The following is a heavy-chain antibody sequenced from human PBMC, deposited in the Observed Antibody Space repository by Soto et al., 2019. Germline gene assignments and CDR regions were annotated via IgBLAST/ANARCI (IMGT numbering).Heavy chain of an antibody. D-gene: IGHD3-3*01. Sequence: SEALSLTCTVSGGSISRYYWSWIRQPPGKGLEWIGYIYYSGSTNYNPSLKSRVTISVDTSKNQFSLKLSSVTAADTAVYYCARVPRITIFGVVSYYYYCMDVWGKGTTVTVSS. J-gene: IGHJ6*03. CDR1: GGSISRYY. V-gene: IGHV4-59*12. CDR3: ARVPRITIFGVVSYYYYCMDV. CDR2: IYYSGST.